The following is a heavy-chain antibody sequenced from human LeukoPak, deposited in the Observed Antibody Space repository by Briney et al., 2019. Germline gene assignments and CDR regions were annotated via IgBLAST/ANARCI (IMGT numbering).Heavy chain of an antibody. CDR3: ARDGLNYGDYGGYY. CDR1: GYTFTSYG. Sequence: ASVKVSCKASGYTFTSYGISWVRQAPGQGLEWMGCISAYNGNTNYAQKLQGRVTMTTDTSTSTAYMELRSLRSDDTAVYYCARDGLNYGDYGGYYWGGGGLVGVCS. D-gene: IGHD4-17*01. J-gene: IGHJ4*02. CDR2: ISAYNGNT. V-gene: IGHV1-18*01.